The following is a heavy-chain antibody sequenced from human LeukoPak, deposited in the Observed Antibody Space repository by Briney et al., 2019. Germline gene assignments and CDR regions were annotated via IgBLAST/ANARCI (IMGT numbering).Heavy chain of an antibody. V-gene: IGHV4-59*01. J-gene: IGHJ5*02. D-gene: IGHD1-26*01. Sequence: SETLSLTCTVSGGSISSYYWSWIRQPPGKGLEWIGYIYYSGSTNYNPSLKSRVTISVDTSKNQFSLKLSSVTAADTAVYYCARVLIVGATGGWFDPWGQGTLVTVSS. CDR3: ARVLIVGATGGWFDP. CDR1: GGSISSYY. CDR2: IYYSGST.